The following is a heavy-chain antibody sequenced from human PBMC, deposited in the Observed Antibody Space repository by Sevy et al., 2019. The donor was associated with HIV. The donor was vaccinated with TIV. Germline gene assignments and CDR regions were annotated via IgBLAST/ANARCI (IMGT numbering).Heavy chain of an antibody. V-gene: IGHV1-18*01. CDR1: GFSFSSYG. Sequence: ASVKVSCKASGFSFSSYGFTWVRQAPGQGLEWMGWIGVYNGNSNPAQRLQGRVTLTTDTSTSTVYMELSGLKSDDTAVYYCARVPTYYYGSSTYFDYWGQGTPVTVSS. J-gene: IGHJ4*02. D-gene: IGHD3-10*01. CDR3: ARVPTYYYGSSTYFDY. CDR2: IGVYNGNS.